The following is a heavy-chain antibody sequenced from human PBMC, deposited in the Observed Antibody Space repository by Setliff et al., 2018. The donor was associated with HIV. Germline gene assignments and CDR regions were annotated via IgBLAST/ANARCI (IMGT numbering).Heavy chain of an antibody. D-gene: IGHD6-19*01. CDR1: GGSISSVNYY. J-gene: IGHJ4*02. CDR2: IYASGSP. CDR3: ARAPRYYRGWYIPEYFDN. Sequence: SETLSLTCNVSGGSISSVNYYWNLVRQPAGKGLEWIGRIYASGSPTYNPSLKSRVTISVDTSKNHFSLRLNSVTAADTAVYFCARAPRYYRGWYIPEYFDNWGEGTLVTVSS. V-gene: IGHV4-61*02.